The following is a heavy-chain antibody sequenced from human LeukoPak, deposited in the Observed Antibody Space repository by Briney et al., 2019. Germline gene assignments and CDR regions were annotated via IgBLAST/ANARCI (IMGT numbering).Heavy chain of an antibody. V-gene: IGHV4-39*07. CDR1: GGSISSSSYY. Sequence: SETLSLTCTVSGGSISSSSYYWGWIRQPPGKGLEWIGSIYYSGSTYYNPSLKSRVTISVDKSKNQFSLKLTSVTAADTAVYYCACLPGEQQLAWGQGTLVTVSS. CDR2: IYYSGST. J-gene: IGHJ5*02. D-gene: IGHD6-13*01. CDR3: ACLPGEQQLA.